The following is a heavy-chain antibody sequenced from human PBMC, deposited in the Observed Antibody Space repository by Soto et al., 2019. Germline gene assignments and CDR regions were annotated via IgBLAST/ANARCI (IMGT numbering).Heavy chain of an antibody. Sequence: ASVKVSCKASGGIFSDFSFSWVRQAPGQGLEWMGGIMPIFGGPDYAQRFRGRVTITADEVTRTAFMELRGLTSEDTAVYYCTRSIQHWGQGTLVTVPQ. J-gene: IGHJ1*01. CDR3: TRSIQH. V-gene: IGHV1-69*13. CDR1: GGIFSDFS. CDR2: IMPIFGGP.